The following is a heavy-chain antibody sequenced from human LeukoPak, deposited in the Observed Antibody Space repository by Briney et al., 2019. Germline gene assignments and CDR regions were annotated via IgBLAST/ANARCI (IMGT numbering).Heavy chain of an antibody. CDR1: GGSISSYY. CDR3: ARVNGVRYYYYYYGMDV. J-gene: IGHJ6*02. Sequence: SETLSLTCTVSGGSISSYYWSWIRQPPGKGLEWIGYIYYSGSTNYNPSLKSRVTISVDTPKNQFSLKLSSVTAADTAVYYCARVNGVRYYYYYYGMDVWGQGTTVTVSS. CDR2: IYYSGST. V-gene: IGHV4-59*01. D-gene: IGHD4-17*01.